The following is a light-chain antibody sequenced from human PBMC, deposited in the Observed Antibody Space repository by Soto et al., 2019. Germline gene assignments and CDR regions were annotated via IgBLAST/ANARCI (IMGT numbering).Light chain of an antibody. CDR1: SSDVGGYNY. CDR2: DVS. J-gene: IGLJ2*01. CDR3: GGWDDSLSGPV. V-gene: IGLV2-11*01. Sequence: QSALTQPRSVSGSPGQSVTISCTGTSSDVGGYNYVSWYQQHPGKAPKLMIYDVSKRPSGVPDRFSGSKSGNTASLTISGLQAEDEADYYCGGWDDSLSGPVFGGGTKVTVL.